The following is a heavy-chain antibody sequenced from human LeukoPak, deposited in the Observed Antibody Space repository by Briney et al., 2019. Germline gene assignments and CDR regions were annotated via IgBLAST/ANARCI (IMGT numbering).Heavy chain of an antibody. CDR1: GFTFSTYA. CDR3: ARDSHKFDSSGYYPDAFDI. D-gene: IGHD3-22*01. CDR2: ISSSGSSI. Sequence: GGSLRLSCAASGFTFSTYAMNWVRQAPGKGLEWVSYISSSGSSIYYADSVKGRFTISRDNAKKSLYLQMHSLRAEDTAVYYCARDSHKFDSSGYYPDAFDIWGQGTMVTVSS. J-gene: IGHJ3*02. V-gene: IGHV3-48*03.